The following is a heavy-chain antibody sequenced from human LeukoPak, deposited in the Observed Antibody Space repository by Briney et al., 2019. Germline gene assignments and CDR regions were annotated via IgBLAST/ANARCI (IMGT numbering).Heavy chain of an antibody. D-gene: IGHD1-26*01. CDR2: ISSSGSNV. J-gene: IGHJ4*02. Sequence: GGSLRLSCAASGFTFSSYSMNWVRQAPGKGLEWISYISSSGSNVYYADSVKGRFTLSRDNAKNSLYLQMNTLRAEDTAVYYCARDRAGVGATTLDYWGQGSLVTVSS. CDR1: GFTFSSYS. CDR3: ARDRAGVGATTLDY. V-gene: IGHV3-48*04.